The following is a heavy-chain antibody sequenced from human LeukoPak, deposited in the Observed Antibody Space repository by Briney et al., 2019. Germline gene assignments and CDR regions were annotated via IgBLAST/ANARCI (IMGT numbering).Heavy chain of an antibody. CDR3: AILPCSSTSCYIY. Sequence: SVKVSCKASGGTFSSYAISWVRQAPGQELEWMGGIIPIFGTANYAQKFQGRVTITTDESTSTAYMELSSLRSEDTAVYYCAILPCSSTSCYIYWGQGTLVTVSS. CDR2: IIPIFGTA. J-gene: IGHJ4*02. V-gene: IGHV1-69*05. D-gene: IGHD2-2*02. CDR1: GGTFSSYA.